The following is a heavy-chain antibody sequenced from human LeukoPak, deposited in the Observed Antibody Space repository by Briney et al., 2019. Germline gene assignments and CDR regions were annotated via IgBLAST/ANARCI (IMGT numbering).Heavy chain of an antibody. J-gene: IGHJ4*02. V-gene: IGHV3-13*01. CDR1: GFTFSSHD. D-gene: IGHD6-19*01. CDR2: IGTAGNT. Sequence: GGSLRLSCAASGFTFSSHDMHWVRQPTGKGLEWVSVIGTAGNTYYTDSVKGRFTISRENAKNPLYLQMDNLRAEDTAVYYCARSKSYSSGWTDFDCWGQGTLVTVSS. CDR3: ARSKSYSSGWTDFDC.